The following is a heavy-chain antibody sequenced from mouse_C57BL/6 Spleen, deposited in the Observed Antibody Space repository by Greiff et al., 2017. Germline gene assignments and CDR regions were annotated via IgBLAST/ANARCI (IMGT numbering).Heavy chain of an antibody. Sequence: QVHLQQPGAELVRPGSSVKLSCKASGYTFTSYWMHWVKQRPIQGLEWIGNIDPSDSETHYNQKFKDKATLTVDKSSSTAYMQLSSLTSEDSAVYYCARDSSGYYYFDYWGQGTTLTVSS. V-gene: IGHV1-52*01. CDR2: IDPSDSET. CDR3: ARDSSGYYYFDY. CDR1: GYTFTSYW. D-gene: IGHD3-2*02. J-gene: IGHJ2*01.